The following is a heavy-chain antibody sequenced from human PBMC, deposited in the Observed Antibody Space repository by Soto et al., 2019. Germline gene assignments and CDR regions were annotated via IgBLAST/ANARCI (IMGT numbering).Heavy chain of an antibody. CDR2: IGTSGTNI. Sequence: GGSLRLSCAASGFTFSSYEFNWVRQAPGKGLEWISYIGTSGTNIYYADSVKGRFTSSRDNAKNALYLQMNSLRAEDTAIYYCARGDYGDPFDYWGQGTLVTVSS. V-gene: IGHV3-48*03. D-gene: IGHD4-17*01. CDR3: ARGDYGDPFDY. CDR1: GFTFSSYE. J-gene: IGHJ4*02.